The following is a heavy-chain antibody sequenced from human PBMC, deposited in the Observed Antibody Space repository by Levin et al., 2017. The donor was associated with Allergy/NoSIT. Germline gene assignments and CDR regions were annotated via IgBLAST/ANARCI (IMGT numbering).Heavy chain of an antibody. CDR2: TYYRSKWYN. D-gene: IGHD3-9*01. CDR1: GDSVSSNSAA. Sequence: SCAISGDSVSSNSAAWNWIRQSPSRGLEWLGRTYYRSKWYNEYAVSVQSRITINPDTSKNEFSLQLRSVIPEDTAVYYCAREEAYRYIDWLWSFEYWGQGALVTVSS. V-gene: IGHV6-1*01. J-gene: IGHJ4*02. CDR3: AREEAYRYIDWLWSFEY.